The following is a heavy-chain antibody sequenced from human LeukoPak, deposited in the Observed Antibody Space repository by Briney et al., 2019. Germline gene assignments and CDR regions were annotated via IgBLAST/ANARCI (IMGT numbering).Heavy chain of an antibody. D-gene: IGHD6-19*01. CDR2: ISGSGGST. CDR1: GFTFSSYG. CDR3: AKAHVMGLVSGLYYFDY. Sequence: GGSLRLSCAASGFTFSSYGMSWVRQAPGKGLEWVSAISGSGGSTYYADSVKGRFTISRDNSKSTLYLQMNSLRAEDTAVYYCAKAHVMGLVSGLYYFDYWGQGTLVTVSS. V-gene: IGHV3-23*01. J-gene: IGHJ4*02.